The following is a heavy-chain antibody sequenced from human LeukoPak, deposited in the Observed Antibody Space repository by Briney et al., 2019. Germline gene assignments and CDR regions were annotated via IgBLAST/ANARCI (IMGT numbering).Heavy chain of an antibody. Sequence: GGSLRLSCAASEFTFSSYTMHWVRQAPGKGLEWVAVISYDGSNEYYADSVKGRFTISRDNSKSTLYLQMNSLRAEDATMYYRARAPSGYYPYFDYWGQGTLVTVSS. CDR2: ISYDGSNE. V-gene: IGHV3-30*04. CDR1: EFTFSSYT. CDR3: ARAPSGYYPYFDY. J-gene: IGHJ4*02. D-gene: IGHD3-3*01.